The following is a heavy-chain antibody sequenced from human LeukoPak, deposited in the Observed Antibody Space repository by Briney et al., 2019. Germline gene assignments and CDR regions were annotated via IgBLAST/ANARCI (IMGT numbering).Heavy chain of an antibody. CDR1: GFTFSSYA. CDR2: ISGSGGST. V-gene: IGHV3-23*01. CDR3: AKADTAMVNYFDY. Sequence: GGSLRLSCAASGFTFSSYAMSWVRQAPGKGLEWVSAISGSGGSTYYADSVKGRITISRDNSKNSLYLQMNSLRAEDTAVYYCAKADTAMVNYFDYWGQGTLVTVSS. J-gene: IGHJ4*02. D-gene: IGHD5-18*01.